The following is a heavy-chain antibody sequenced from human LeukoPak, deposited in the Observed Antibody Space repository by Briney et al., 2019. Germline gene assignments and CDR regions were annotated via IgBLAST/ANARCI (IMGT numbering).Heavy chain of an antibody. CDR2: IYYSGST. D-gene: IGHD2-15*01. CDR3: ARALRYCSGGSCFHNWFDP. J-gene: IGHJ5*02. V-gene: IGHV4-39*01. CDR1: GGSISSSSYY. Sequence: SETLSLTCTVSGGSISSSSYYWGWIRQPPGKGLEWIGSIYYSGSTYYNPSLKSRVTISVDTSKNQFSLKLSSVTAADTAVYYCARALRYCSGGSCFHNWFDPWGQGTLVTVSS.